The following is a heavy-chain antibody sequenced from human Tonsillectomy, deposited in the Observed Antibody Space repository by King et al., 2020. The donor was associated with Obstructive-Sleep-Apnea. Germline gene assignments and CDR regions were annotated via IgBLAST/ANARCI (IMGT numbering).Heavy chain of an antibody. CDR1: GGSISNSNW. J-gene: IGHJ4*02. V-gene: IGHV4-4*02. CDR3: ARVFPGADCFDY. D-gene: IGHD4/OR15-4a*01. CDR2: IYHSGST. Sequence: VQLQESGPGLVKPSGTLSLTCAVSGGSISNSNWWSWVRQPPGKGLEWIGEIYHSGSTNYNPSLKSRVTISVDQSKNQFSLKLSSVTAADTALYYCARVFPGADCFDYWGQGTLVTVSS.